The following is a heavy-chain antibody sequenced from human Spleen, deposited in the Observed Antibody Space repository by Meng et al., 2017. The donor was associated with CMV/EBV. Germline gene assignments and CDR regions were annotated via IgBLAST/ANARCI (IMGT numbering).Heavy chain of an antibody. CDR1: GFTFSSYA. V-gene: IGHV3-30-3*01. CDR2: ISYDGSNK. CDR3: AKDHGYGLAPAGYGMDV. J-gene: IGHJ6*02. Sequence: GGSLRLSCAASGFTFSSYAMHWVRQAPGKGLEWVAVISYDGSNKYYADSVKGRFTISRDNSKNTLYLQMNSLRAEDTAVYYCAKDHGYGLAPAGYGMDVWGQGTTVTVSS. D-gene: IGHD2-2*01.